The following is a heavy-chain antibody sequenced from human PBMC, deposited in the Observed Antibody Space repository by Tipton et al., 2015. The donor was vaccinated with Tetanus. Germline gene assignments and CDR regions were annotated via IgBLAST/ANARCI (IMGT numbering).Heavy chain of an antibody. Sequence: QLVQSGGEVKKPGESLKISCKGSGYIFNNYWIGWVRQKPGKGLEWMGIIYPGDSDTRYSPSFPGQVTISVDKSINTAYLQWSSLKASDTSMFYCARAHCTDGVCNFGFWGQGALVSVSS. CDR1: GYIFNNYW. J-gene: IGHJ4*02. CDR2: IYPGDSDT. D-gene: IGHD2-8*01. V-gene: IGHV5-51*01. CDR3: ARAHCTDGVCNFGF.